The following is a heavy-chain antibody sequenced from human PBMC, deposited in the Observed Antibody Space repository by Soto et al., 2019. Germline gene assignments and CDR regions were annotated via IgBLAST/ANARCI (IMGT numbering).Heavy chain of an antibody. CDR1: GGSITNYY. CDR2: IYTSGST. CDR3: ARDETVLGFDY. D-gene: IGHD2-15*01. J-gene: IGHJ4*02. Sequence: QVQLQESGPGLVKPSEALPLTCTVSGGSITNYYWAWIRQPAGKGLEWIGRIYTSGSTNYNPSLKSRVTMSVDTSKNQFSLKLSSVTAADTAVYYCARDETVLGFDYWGQGTLVTVSS. V-gene: IGHV4-4*07.